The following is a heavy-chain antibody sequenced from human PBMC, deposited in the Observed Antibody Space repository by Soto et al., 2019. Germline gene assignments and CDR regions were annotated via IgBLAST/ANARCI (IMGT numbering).Heavy chain of an antibody. V-gene: IGHV4-34*01. J-gene: IGHJ4*02. D-gene: IGHD3-22*01. CDR2: INHSGST. CDR3: ARVPFKYYYDSSGYYDY. Sequence: SETLSLTXAVYGGPFSGYYWSWIRQPPGKGMEWIGEINHSGSTNYNPSLTSRVTISVDTSKNQFSLKLSSVTAADTAVYYCARVPFKYYYDSSGYYDYWGQGTLVTVSS. CDR1: GGPFSGYY.